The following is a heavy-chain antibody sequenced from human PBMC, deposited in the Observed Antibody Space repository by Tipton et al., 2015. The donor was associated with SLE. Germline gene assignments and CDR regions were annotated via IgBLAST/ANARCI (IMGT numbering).Heavy chain of an antibody. V-gene: IGHV3-72*01. Sequence: SLRLSCAASGFIFSDHYMDWVRQAPGKGLEWVGRIRNKVKSYTTEYVASVKGRFTISRDDSKNLLLLQMNSLTTEDTAVYFCARHLFRHSSGYLYYFDYWGQGTLVSVSS. CDR3: ARHLFRHSSGYLYYFDY. J-gene: IGHJ4*02. D-gene: IGHD3-22*01. CDR1: GFIFSDHY. CDR2: IRNKVKSYTT.